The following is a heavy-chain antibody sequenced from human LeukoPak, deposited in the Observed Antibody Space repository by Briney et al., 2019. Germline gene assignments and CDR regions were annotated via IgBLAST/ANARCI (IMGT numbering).Heavy chain of an antibody. D-gene: IGHD3-16*02. J-gene: IGHJ4*02. Sequence: GGSLRLSCAASGFTFDDYGMSWVRQAPGKGLEWVSGINWNGGSTGYADSVKGRFTISRDNAKNSLYLRMNSLRAEDTAVYYCAKKGDYVWGSYRFDYWGQGTLVTVSS. CDR3: AKKGDYVWGSYRFDY. CDR2: INWNGGST. V-gene: IGHV3-20*04. CDR1: GFTFDDYG.